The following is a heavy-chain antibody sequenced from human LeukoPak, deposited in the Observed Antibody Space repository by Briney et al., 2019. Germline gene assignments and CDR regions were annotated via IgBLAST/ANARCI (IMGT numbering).Heavy chain of an antibody. Sequence: SETLSLTCTVSGDSMSTYYWSWIRQPPGKGLEWIRYIYYSGLTNYSPSLKSRVTISVDTSRNHFTLKLSSVTAADTALYYCARDRSWGYFDYWGQGTLVTVSS. CDR3: ARDRSWGYFDY. J-gene: IGHJ4*02. CDR2: IYYSGLT. V-gene: IGHV4-59*01. D-gene: IGHD3-16*01. CDR1: GDSMSTYY.